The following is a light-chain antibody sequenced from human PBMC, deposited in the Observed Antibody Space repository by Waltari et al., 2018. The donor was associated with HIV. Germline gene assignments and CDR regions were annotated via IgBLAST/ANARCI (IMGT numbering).Light chain of an antibody. CDR3: SSYTTSSTWV. CDR2: EVT. V-gene: IGLV2-18*02. CDR1: SSDIGAYNR. Sequence: QSALTQPPSVSGSLGQSVTISCTGTSSDIGAYNRVSWYQQSPGTAPKHRIYEVTHRPSGVPVRFSVSKSGNTASLTISGLQADDEADYYCSSYTTSSTWVFGGGTKLTVL. J-gene: IGLJ3*02.